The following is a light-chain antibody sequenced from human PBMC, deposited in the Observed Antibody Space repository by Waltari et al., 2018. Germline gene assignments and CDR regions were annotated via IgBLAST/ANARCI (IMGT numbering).Light chain of an antibody. CDR1: SGDIGGSDF. Sequence: QSALTQPASVSASPGQPITISCTGTSGDIGGSDFVSWYQHHPGRAPKVLIFDVNHRPAGIPDRFSGSKSGNTASLAISGLQAEDDADYYCSSPSTNNVFVFGGGTKVTVL. CDR3: SSPSTNNVFV. CDR2: DVN. J-gene: IGLJ2*01. V-gene: IGLV2-14*01.